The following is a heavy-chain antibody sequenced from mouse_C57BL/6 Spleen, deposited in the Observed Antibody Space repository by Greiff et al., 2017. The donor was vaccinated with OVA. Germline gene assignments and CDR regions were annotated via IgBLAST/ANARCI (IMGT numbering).Heavy chain of an antibody. CDR2: IYPGSGSP. CDR1: GYTFTSYW. J-gene: IGHJ4*01. V-gene: IGHV1-55*01. CDR3: AIVEDYGAMDY. Sequence: QVHVKQPGAELVKPGASVKMSCKASGYTFTSYWITWVKQRPGQGLEWIGDIYPGSGSPNYNEKFKSKATLTVDTSSSTAYMQLSSLTSEDSAVYDCAIVEDYGAMDYWGQGTSVTVSS. D-gene: IGHD1-1*02.